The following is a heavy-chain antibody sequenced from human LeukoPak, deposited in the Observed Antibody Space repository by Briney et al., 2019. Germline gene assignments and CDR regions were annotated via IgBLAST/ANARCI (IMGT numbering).Heavy chain of an antibody. CDR3: ARDDPYGDYGGAFDI. D-gene: IGHD4-17*01. CDR1: SGSISSYY. Sequence: SETLSLTCTVSSGSISSYYWNWIRQPPGKGLEWIGYVHYSGSTSYNPSLKSRITISVDTSKNQFSLKLSSVTAADTAVYYCARDDPYGDYGGAFDIWGQGTMVTVSS. CDR2: VHYSGST. V-gene: IGHV4-59*12. J-gene: IGHJ3*02.